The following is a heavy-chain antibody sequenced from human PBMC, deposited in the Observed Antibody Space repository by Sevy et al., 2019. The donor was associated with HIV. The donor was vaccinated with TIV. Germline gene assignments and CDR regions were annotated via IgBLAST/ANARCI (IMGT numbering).Heavy chain of an antibody. D-gene: IGHD3-10*01. CDR1: GFTFSSYA. CDR2: ISGSGGST. J-gene: IGHJ4*02. V-gene: IGHV3-23*01. Sequence: GGSLRLSCAASGFTFSSYAMSWVRQAPGKGLEWVSAISGSGGSTYYADSVKGRFTISRDNSKNTLYLQMNSLRAEDRAVYYWAKDPRGGGDYWGQGTLVTVSS. CDR3: AKDPRGGGDY.